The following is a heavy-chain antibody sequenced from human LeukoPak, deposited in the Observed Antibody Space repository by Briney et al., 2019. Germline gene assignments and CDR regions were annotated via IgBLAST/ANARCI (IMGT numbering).Heavy chain of an antibody. V-gene: IGHV1-69*06. CDR1: GGTFSSYA. CDR2: IIPIFGTA. D-gene: IGHD5-24*01. J-gene: IGHJ4*02. Sequence: ASVKVSCKASGGTFSSYAISWVRQALGQGLEWMGGIIPIFGTANYAQKFQGRVTITADKSTSTAYMELSSLRSEDTAVYYCASHDGYKYYFDYWGQGTLVTVSS. CDR3: ASHDGYKYYFDY.